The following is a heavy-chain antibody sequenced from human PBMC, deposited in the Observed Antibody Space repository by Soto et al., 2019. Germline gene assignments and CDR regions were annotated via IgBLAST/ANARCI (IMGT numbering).Heavy chain of an antibody. J-gene: IGHJ4*02. CDR2: ITSDGRT. V-gene: IGHV3-23*01. Sequence: LRLSCAASGFTFSSYAMSWVRQAPGKGLEWVSIITSDGRTYYADSVKGRFTISRDNSKNTVYLQMNSLRAEDTAVYYCAKDYSTVTTDPLSVVLFDYWGQGALVTVSS. CDR1: GFTFSSYA. CDR3: AKDYSTVTTDPLSVVLFDY. D-gene: IGHD4-17*01.